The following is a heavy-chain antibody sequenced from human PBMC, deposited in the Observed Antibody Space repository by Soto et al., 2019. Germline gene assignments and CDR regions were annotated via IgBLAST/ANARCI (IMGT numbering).Heavy chain of an antibody. J-gene: IGHJ6*03. CDR3: AKNGCSYPACYPYYYYVDV. Sequence: EVQLLESGGGLVQPGGSLRLSCVASGFSLTNSAVSWVRQAPGKGLEWVSSLSVTGDSAFYSDSVEGRFTISRDISKSTLYLQMSSLRAEDTAVYYCAKNGCSYPACYPYYYYVDVWGKGTTVTVSS. CDR2: LSVTGDSA. V-gene: IGHV3-23*01. D-gene: IGHD2-15*01. CDR1: GFSLTNSA.